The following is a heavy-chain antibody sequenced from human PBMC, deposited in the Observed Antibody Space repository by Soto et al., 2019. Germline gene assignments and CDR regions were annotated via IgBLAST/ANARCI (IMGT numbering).Heavy chain of an antibody. CDR2: IYHSGST. Sequence: PSETLSLTCAVSGGSISRGGYSWSWIRQPPGKGLEWIGYIYHSGSTYHNPSLKSRVTISVDRSKNQFSLKLSSVTAADTAVYYCARDPGRWGQGTLVTVSS. CDR3: ARDPGR. V-gene: IGHV4-30-2*01. J-gene: IGHJ4*02. CDR1: GGSISRGGYS.